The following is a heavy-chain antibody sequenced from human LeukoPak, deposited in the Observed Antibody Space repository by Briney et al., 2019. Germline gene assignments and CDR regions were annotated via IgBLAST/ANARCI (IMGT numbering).Heavy chain of an antibody. J-gene: IGHJ5*02. D-gene: IGHD6-13*01. Sequence: GGSLRLSCGASGFTFSSYAMSWVRQAPGKGLEWVSAISGSGGSTYYADSVKGRFTISRDNSKNTLYLQMNSLRAEDTAVYYCAKDQGSVAAAVSWFDPWGQGTLVTVSS. V-gene: IGHV3-23*01. CDR1: GFTFSSYA. CDR2: ISGSGGST. CDR3: AKDQGSVAAAVSWFDP.